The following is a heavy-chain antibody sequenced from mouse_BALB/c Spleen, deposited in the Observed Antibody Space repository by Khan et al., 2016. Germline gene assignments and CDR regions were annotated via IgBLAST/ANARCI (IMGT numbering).Heavy chain of an antibody. D-gene: IGHD2-14*01. CDR1: GYSITSGYS. J-gene: IGHJ4*01. Sequence: VQLKESGPDLVKPSQSLSLTCTVSGYSITSGYSWQWIRQFPGNKLEWMGYIHYSGNTNYNPSLKSRISITRYTSKNQFFLQLNSVTTEDTATYFCARSDFYRYDDAMDYWGQGMSVTVSS. CDR3: ARSDFYRYDDAMDY. CDR2: IHYSGNT. V-gene: IGHV3-1*02.